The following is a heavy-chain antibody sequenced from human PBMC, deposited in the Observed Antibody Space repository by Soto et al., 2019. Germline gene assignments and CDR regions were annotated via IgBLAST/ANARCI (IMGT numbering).Heavy chain of an antibody. CDR3: ARGLYCSSTCCYGRRDFDY. J-gene: IGHJ4*02. Sequence: QVQLQQWGAGLLKPSETLSLTCAVYGGSFSGYYWCWIRQPPGKGLEWNGEINHSGSTNYNPSLRIRDTIAVDTSKNQFYLKLSSVTAADTAVYDCARGLYCSSTCCYGRRDFDYWGQGTLVTVSS. CDR1: GGSFSGYY. V-gene: IGHV4-34*01. CDR2: INHSGST. D-gene: IGHD2-2*01.